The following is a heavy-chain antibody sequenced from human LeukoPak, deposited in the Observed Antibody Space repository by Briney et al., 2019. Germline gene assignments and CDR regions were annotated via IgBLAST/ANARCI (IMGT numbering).Heavy chain of an antibody. CDR2: ISGDGGST. J-gene: IGHJ1*01. D-gene: IGHD3-22*01. CDR3: AKDSTYDSSGPYPLM. Sequence: GGSLRLSCAASGFTFYDCDMHWVRQAPGKGLEWVSLISGDGGSTYYADSVKGRFTMSRDNSKNSLYLQMNSLRTEDTALYYCAKDSTYDSSGPYPLMGGQGTLVTVSS. CDR1: GFTFYDCD. V-gene: IGHV3-43*02.